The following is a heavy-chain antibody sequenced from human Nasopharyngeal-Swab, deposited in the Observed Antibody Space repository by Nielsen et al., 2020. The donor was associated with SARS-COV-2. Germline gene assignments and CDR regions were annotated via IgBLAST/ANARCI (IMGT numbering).Heavy chain of an antibody. Sequence: GESLKISCAASGFTFSSYWMSWVRQAPGKGLEWVANIKQDGSEKYYVDSVKGRFTISRDNAKNSLYLQMNSLRAEDTAVYYCAREGEYYYDSSGDLFDYWGQGTLVIVSS. CDR3: AREGEYYYDSSGDLFDY. D-gene: IGHD3-22*01. CDR1: GFTFSSYW. J-gene: IGHJ4*02. CDR2: IKQDGSEK. V-gene: IGHV3-7*03.